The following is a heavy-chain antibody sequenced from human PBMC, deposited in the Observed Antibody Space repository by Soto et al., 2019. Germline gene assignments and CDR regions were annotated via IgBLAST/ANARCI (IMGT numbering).Heavy chain of an antibody. CDR3: SRENWFQDY. CDR2: IKNDGSEQ. Sequence: GGSLRLSCAASGFTFSTYYMTWVPQAPGKGLEWVASIKNDGSEQYYVDSVKGRFTISRDNAKNSLYLQMNSLRAGDTALYYCSRENWFQDYWGQGTRVTVSS. V-gene: IGHV3-7*03. D-gene: IGHD3-10*01. J-gene: IGHJ4*02. CDR1: GFTFSTYY.